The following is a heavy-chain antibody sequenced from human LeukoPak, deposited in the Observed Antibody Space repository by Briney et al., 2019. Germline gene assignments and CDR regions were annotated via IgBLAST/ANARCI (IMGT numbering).Heavy chain of an antibody. Sequence: GGSLRLSCAASGFTFDDYGMSWVRQAPGKGLEWVSGINWNGGNTGYADSVKGRFTISRDNAKNSLYLQMNSLRAEDTAVYYCARDQRELGISGFDYWGQGTLVTVSS. CDR2: INWNGGNT. D-gene: IGHD7-27*01. CDR3: ARDQRELGISGFDY. V-gene: IGHV3-20*04. J-gene: IGHJ4*02. CDR1: GFTFDDYG.